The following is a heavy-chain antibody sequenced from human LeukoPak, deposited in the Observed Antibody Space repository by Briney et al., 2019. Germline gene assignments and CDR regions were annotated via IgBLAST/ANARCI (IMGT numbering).Heavy chain of an antibody. D-gene: IGHD3-10*01. V-gene: IGHV4-34*01. CDR1: AGSFSGYY. CDR2: INHSGST. J-gene: IGHJ4*02. Sequence: PSVTLSLTCAVYAGSFSGYYWSWIRQPPGKGLEWIGEINHSGSTNYNPSLKSRVTISVDTSKNQFSLKLSSVTAADTAVYYCAGKRLYYYGSGSYFRDYWGQGTLVTVSS. CDR3: AGKRLYYYGSGSYFRDY.